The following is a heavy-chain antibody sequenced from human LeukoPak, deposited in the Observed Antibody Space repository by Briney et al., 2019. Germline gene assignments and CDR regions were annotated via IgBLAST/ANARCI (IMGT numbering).Heavy chain of an antibody. J-gene: IGHJ2*01. D-gene: IGHD4-23*01. CDR3: ARNNGGNSAGWYLDL. V-gene: IGHV3-20*04. CDR1: GFTFDDYG. Sequence: GGSLRLSCAASGFTFDDYGMSWVRQAPGKGLEWVSGINWNGADTDYADSVKGRFTISRDSAKNSLYLQMQSLRAEDTALYYCARNNGGNSAGWYLDLWGRGTLVTVSS. CDR2: INWNGADT.